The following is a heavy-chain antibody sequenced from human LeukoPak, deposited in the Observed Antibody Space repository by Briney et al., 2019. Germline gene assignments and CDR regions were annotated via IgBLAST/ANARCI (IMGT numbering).Heavy chain of an antibody. CDR2: MYPNSGNT. CDR1: GYTFTSYD. J-gene: IGHJ4*02. V-gene: IGHV1-8*01. CDR3: ARAPRGSSSSWYYPSDPYYFDY. D-gene: IGHD6-13*01. Sequence: GASVKVSCKASGYTFTSYDINWVRQATGQGLEWMGWMYPNSGNTGYAQKFQGRVTMTRNTSISTAYMELSSLRSEDTAVYYCARAPRGSSSSWYYPSDPYYFDYWGQGTLVTVSS.